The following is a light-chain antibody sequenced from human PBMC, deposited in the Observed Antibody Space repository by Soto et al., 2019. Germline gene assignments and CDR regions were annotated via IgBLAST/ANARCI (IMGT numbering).Light chain of an antibody. CDR2: GAS. Sequence: EIVMTQSPATLSVSPGERATLSCRASQSVSSNLAWYQHKPGQAPRLLIYGASTRATGIPARFSGSGSGTEFTLTISSLQSEDFAVYYCQEYNNWSRTFGQGTKVEIK. CDR3: QEYNNWSRT. CDR1: QSVSSN. J-gene: IGKJ1*01. V-gene: IGKV3-15*01.